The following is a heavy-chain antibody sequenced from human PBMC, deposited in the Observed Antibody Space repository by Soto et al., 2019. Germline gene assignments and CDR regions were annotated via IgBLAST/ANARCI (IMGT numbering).Heavy chain of an antibody. CDR1: GCTSSSYG. Sequence: QLWGSLRLSCAASGCTSSSYGMHWVRPAPGKGLEWVAVVWYDGSNKYYADSVKGRFTISRDNSKNTLYLQMNSLRAEDTAVYYCARDLYYYDSSGYIDYWGQGTLVTVSS. CDR2: VWYDGSNK. CDR3: ARDLYYYDSSGYIDY. D-gene: IGHD3-22*01. J-gene: IGHJ4*02. V-gene: IGHV3-33*01.